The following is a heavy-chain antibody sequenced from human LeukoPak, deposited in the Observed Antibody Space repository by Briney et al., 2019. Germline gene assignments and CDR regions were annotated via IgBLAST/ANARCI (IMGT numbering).Heavy chain of an antibody. D-gene: IGHD3-10*01. Sequence: PSETLSLTCTVSGGSLRSSSYYWGWIRQPPGKGLEWIGSMYYSGSTYYNPSLKSRVTISVDTSKNQFSLKLSSVTAADTAVYYCARGYGSGSYSLGYWGQGTLVTVSS. CDR3: ARGYGSGSYSLGY. CDR1: GGSLRSSSYY. CDR2: MYYSGST. J-gene: IGHJ4*02. V-gene: IGHV4-39*01.